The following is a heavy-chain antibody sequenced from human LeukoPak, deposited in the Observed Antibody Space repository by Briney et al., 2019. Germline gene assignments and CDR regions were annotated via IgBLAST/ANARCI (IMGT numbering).Heavy chain of an antibody. V-gene: IGHV4-39*07. D-gene: IGHD3-22*01. Sequence: SETLSLTCTVSSGSISTSNYYWGWVRQPPGKALEWIGRIYTSGSTNYNPSLKSRVTMSVDTSKNQFSLKLSSVTAADTAVYYCARVSYYYDSSGYHDAFDIWGQGTMVTVSS. CDR1: SGSISTSNYY. J-gene: IGHJ3*02. CDR2: IYTSGST. CDR3: ARVSYYYDSSGYHDAFDI.